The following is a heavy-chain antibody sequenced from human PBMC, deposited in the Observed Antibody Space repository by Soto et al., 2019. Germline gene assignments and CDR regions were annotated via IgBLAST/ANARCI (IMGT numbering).Heavy chain of an antibody. J-gene: IGHJ6*03. Sequence: GGSLRLSCAASGFTFSSYSMNWVRQAPGKGLEWVSYISSSSSTIYYADSVKGRFTISRDNAKNSLYLQMNSLRAEDTAVYYCARENQQLDNTNYYYYYYMDVWGKGTTVTVSS. CDR1: GFTFSSYS. V-gene: IGHV3-48*01. CDR3: ARENQQLDNTNYYYYYYMDV. CDR2: ISSSSSTI. D-gene: IGHD6-13*01.